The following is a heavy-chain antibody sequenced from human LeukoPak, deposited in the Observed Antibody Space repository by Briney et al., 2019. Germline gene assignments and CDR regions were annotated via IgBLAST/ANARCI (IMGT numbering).Heavy chain of an antibody. Sequence: SETLSLTCAVYGGSFSGYYWSWIRQPPGKGLEWIGEINHSGSTNYNPSLKSRVTISVDTSKNQFSLKLSSVTAADTAVYYCARGLLSTAARRIRGYYFDYWGQGTLVTVSP. CDR1: GGSFSGYY. CDR2: INHSGST. V-gene: IGHV4-34*01. D-gene: IGHD6-6*01. J-gene: IGHJ4*02. CDR3: ARGLLSTAARRIRGYYFDY.